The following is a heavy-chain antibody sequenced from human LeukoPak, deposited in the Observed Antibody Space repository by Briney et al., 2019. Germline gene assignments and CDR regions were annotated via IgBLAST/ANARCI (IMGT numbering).Heavy chain of an antibody. Sequence: GGSLRLSCAASGFTFNTYHMYWVRQGPGKGLEWVAVMWSDGNTKYYADSVKGRFSISGDSSDNTLYLQMNSLTAEDTAVYYCARFRDYGGGCFDYWGQGTLVTVSS. CDR2: MWSDGNTK. D-gene: IGHD4-23*01. V-gene: IGHV3-33*01. CDR3: ARFRDYGGGCFDY. CDR1: GFTFNTYH. J-gene: IGHJ4*02.